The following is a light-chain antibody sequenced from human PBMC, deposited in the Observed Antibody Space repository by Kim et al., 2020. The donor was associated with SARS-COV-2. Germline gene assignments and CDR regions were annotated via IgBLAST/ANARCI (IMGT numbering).Light chain of an antibody. CDR2: TAS. CDR3: QEYKSAPRT. CDR1: QGISKC. Sequence: APVADSVNIPCWTGQGISKCLVLYQQTPGEVPELLFYTASTLRSGVPSRFSGSGSETEFTLTLSDLRPGDGATYYCQEYKSAPRTFGQGAKVDIK. J-gene: IGKJ1*01. V-gene: IGKV1-27*01.